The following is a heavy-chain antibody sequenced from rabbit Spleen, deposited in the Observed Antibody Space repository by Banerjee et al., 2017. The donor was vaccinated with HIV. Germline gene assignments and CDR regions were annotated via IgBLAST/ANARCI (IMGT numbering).Heavy chain of an antibody. CDR3: ARDSSSGYYTSFNL. V-gene: IGHV1S7*01. CDR1: GFTISSNY. D-gene: IGHD1-1*01. Sequence: QELVESGGGLVQPGGSLKLSCKASGFTISSNYWMNWVRQAPGKGLEWIGSIDPVFGSTSYASGVNGRFTISSHNAQNTLYLQLNSLPAADTATYFCARDSSSGYYTSFNLWGPGTLVTVS. J-gene: IGHJ4*01. CDR2: IDPVFGST.